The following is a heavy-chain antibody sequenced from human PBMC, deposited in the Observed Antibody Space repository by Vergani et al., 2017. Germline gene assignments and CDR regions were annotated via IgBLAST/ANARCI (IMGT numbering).Heavy chain of an antibody. D-gene: IGHD3-10*01. Sequence: QVQLVESGGGLVKPGGSLRLSCAASGFTFSSYAMHWVRQAPGKGLEWVAVISYDGSNKYYADSVKGRFTISRDNSKNTLYLQMNSLRAEDTAVYYCARDLSVGPIYGSGSYFAYWGQGTLVTVSS. CDR2: ISYDGSNK. V-gene: IGHV3-30-3*01. CDR3: ARDLSVGPIYGSGSYFAY. J-gene: IGHJ4*02. CDR1: GFTFSSYA.